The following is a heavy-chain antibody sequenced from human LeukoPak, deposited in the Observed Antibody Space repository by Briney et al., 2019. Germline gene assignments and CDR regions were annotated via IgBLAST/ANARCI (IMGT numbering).Heavy chain of an antibody. J-gene: IGHJ1*01. CDR3: ARTYSSGWYAGGYFQH. V-gene: IGHV4-59*01. CDR2: IYYSGST. D-gene: IGHD6-19*01. CDR1: GGSFSGYY. Sequence: SETLSLTCAVYGGSFSGYYWRWIRQPPGKGLEWIGYIYYSGSTNYNPSLKSRVTISVDTSKNQFSLKLSSVTAADTAVYYCARTYSSGWYAGGYFQHWGQGTLVTVSS.